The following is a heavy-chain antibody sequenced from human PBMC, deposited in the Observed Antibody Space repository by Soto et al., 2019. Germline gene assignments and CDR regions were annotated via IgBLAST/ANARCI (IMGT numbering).Heavy chain of an antibody. CDR1: GFTFSTSW. V-gene: IGHV3-48*03. Sequence: PGGSLRLSCAASGFTFSTSWMNWVRQAPGPVLEWVSYVSSSGTTIHYADSVKGRFTISRDNAKNSLYLQMNSLRAEDTAVYYCARDWALRYSSGIHGMDVWGQGSTLTVSS. CDR3: ARDWALRYSSGIHGMDV. D-gene: IGHD4-17*01. CDR2: VSSSGTTI. J-gene: IGHJ6*02.